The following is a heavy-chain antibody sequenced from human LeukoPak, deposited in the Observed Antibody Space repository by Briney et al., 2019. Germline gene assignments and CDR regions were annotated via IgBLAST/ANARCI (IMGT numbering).Heavy chain of an antibody. J-gene: IGHJ5*02. CDR2: ISGSGGST. CDR3: AKEQQIPNWFDP. V-gene: IGHV3-23*01. CDR1: GGTFSSYA. D-gene: IGHD6-13*01. Sequence: GASVKVSCKASGGTFSSYAISWVRQAPGKGLEWVSAISGSGGSTYYADSVKGRFTISRDNSKNTLYLQMNSLRAEDTAVYYCAKEQQIPNWFDPWGQGTLVTVSS.